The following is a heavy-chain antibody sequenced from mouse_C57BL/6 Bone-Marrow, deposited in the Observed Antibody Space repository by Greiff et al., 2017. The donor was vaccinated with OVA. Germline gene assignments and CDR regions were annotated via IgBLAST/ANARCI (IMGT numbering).Heavy chain of an antibody. D-gene: IGHD2-5*01. CDR1: GYTFTSYW. V-gene: IGHV1-55*01. CDR2: IYPGSGST. J-gene: IGHJ1*03. CDR3: ASYYSNYLYFDV. Sequence: VQLQQPGAELVKPGASVKMSCKASGYTFTSYWITWVKQRPGQGLEWIGDIYPGSGSTNYNEKFKSKATLTVDTSSSTAYMQLSSLTSEDSAVYYCASYYSNYLYFDVWGTGTTVTVSS.